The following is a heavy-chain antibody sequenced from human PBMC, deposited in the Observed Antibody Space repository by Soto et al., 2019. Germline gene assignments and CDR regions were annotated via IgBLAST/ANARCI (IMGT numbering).Heavy chain of an antibody. Sequence: EVQLVDSGGGLVQPGGSLRLSCAASEFTFRSYWMHWVRQSPGKGLVWVSRISGDGSSTNYADYVKGRFTISRDNAKNTVYLQIDSLRAEDTAVYYCARSLPGTYGAFDLWGQGTMVTVSS. CDR1: EFTFRSYW. CDR3: ARSLPGTYGAFDL. J-gene: IGHJ3*01. D-gene: IGHD1-7*01. CDR2: ISGDGSST. V-gene: IGHV3-74*01.